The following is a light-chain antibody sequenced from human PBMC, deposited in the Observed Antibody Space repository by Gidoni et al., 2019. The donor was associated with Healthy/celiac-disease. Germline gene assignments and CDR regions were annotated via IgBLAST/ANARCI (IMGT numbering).Light chain of an antibody. Sequence: DIVMTQSPDPLAVSLGERATIKSKSSQSILYSSNNKNYLAWYQQKPGQPPKLLIYWASTRESGVPDRFSGSGSGTDFTLTISSLQAEDVAVYYCQQYYGTPITFGQGTRLEIK. CDR3: QQYYGTPIT. V-gene: IGKV4-1*01. CDR1: QSILYSSNNKNY. CDR2: WAS. J-gene: IGKJ5*01.